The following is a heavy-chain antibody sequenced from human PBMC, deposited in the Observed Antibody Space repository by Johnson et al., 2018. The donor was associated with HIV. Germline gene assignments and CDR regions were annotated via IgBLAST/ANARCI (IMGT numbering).Heavy chain of an antibody. D-gene: IGHD6-13*01. CDR1: GISVIKNY. CDR3: AREGEGYSSSWYDAFDI. Sequence: VQLVESGGGLVQPGGSLRLSCEASGISVIKNYMSWVRQAPGKGLEWVSLIYSGDNTKYADSVQGRFTISRDSCKSTVFLQMNSLRDEDTAVYYCAREGEGYSSSWYDAFDIWGQGTMVTVSS. V-gene: IGHV3-66*02. CDR2: IYSGDNT. J-gene: IGHJ3*02.